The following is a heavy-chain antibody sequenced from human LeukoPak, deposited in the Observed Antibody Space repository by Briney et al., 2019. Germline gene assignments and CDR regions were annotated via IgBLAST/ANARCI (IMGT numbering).Heavy chain of an antibody. V-gene: IGHV3-48*04. CDR3: ARAPTYGPGSSFDY. CDR1: GFTFSSYG. J-gene: IGHJ4*02. D-gene: IGHD3-10*01. Sequence: GGSLRLSCAASGFTFSSYGMTWVRQAPGKGLEWVSYISSSDTTMYNADSVKGRFTISRDNAKNSLYLQMNSLRAEDTAVYYCARAPTYGPGSSFDYWGQGTLVTVSS. CDR2: ISSSDTTM.